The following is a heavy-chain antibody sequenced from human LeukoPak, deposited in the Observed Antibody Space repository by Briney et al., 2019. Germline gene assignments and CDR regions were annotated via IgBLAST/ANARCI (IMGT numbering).Heavy chain of an antibody. CDR1: GGTFSSYA. D-gene: IGHD2-15*01. J-gene: IGHJ4*02. Sequence: SVKVSXKASGGTFSSYAISWVRQAPGQGLEWMGGIIPIFGTANYAQKFQGRVTITTDESTSTAYMELSSLRSEDTAVYYCARGEGPAATLRYFDYWGQGTLVTVSS. CDR2: IIPIFGTA. V-gene: IGHV1-69*05. CDR3: ARGEGPAATLRYFDY.